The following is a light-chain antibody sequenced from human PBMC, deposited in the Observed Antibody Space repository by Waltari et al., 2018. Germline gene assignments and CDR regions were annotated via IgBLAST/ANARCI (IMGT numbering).Light chain of an antibody. J-gene: IGKJ4*01. Sequence: EIVLTQSPATLSLSPGESATLTRRASQSVSSYLAWYQQIPGPAPSLLIYDASNWATDIPGRFSGSGAGTDFSLTISGLEPEDFALYYCQQRSNGPLTFGGGTKVEI. V-gene: IGKV3-11*01. CDR1: QSVSSY. CDR2: DAS. CDR3: QQRSNGPLT.